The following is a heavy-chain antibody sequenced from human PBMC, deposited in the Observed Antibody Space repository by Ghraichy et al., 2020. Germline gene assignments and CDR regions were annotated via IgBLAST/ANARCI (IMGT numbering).Heavy chain of an antibody. CDR3: AREARAVSGTSFDY. CDR2: ISVYNGNT. Sequence: ASVKVSCKASGYNFTTHVLSWMRQAPGQGLELMGWISVYNGNTNYAQRLQGRVTMTTDTSTSTAYMELRSLTSDDTAVYYCAREARAVSGTSFDYWGQGTLVTVSS. V-gene: IGHV1-18*01. J-gene: IGHJ4*02. D-gene: IGHD6-19*01. CDR1: GYNFTTHV.